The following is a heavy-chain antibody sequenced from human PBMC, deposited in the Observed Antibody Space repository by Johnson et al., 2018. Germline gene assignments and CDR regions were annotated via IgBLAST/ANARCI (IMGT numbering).Heavy chain of an antibody. V-gene: IGHV3-9*01. CDR3: AKFGGRWLQVGAFDI. CDR1: GFTFDDYA. Sequence: EVQLVESGGGLVQPGRSLGLSCAASGFTFDDYAMHWVRHAPGKGLAWVSGISWNSGSIGYADSVTGLFTISRDTAKNSLYLQQNSLRAEDTALYYCAKFGGRWLQVGAFDIWGQGTMVTVSS. CDR2: ISWNSGSI. J-gene: IGHJ3*02. D-gene: IGHD5-24*01.